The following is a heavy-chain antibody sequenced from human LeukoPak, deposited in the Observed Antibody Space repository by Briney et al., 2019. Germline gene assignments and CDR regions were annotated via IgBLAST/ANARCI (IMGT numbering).Heavy chain of an antibody. CDR3: AELGITMIGGV. J-gene: IGHJ6*04. V-gene: IGHV3-48*01. CDR1: GFTFSSYS. Sequence: GGSLRLSCAASGFTFSSYSMMWVRQAPGKGLEWVSYISSSSSTIYYADSVKGRFTISRDNSKNTLYLQMNSLRAEDTAVYYCAELGITMIGGVWGKGTTVTISS. D-gene: IGHD3-10*02. CDR2: ISSSSSTI.